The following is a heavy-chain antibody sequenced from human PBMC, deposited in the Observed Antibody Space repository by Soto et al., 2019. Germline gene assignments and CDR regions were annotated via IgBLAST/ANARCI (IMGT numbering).Heavy chain of an antibody. CDR3: ARVGGYDYSNSYYYYYGMDV. J-gene: IGHJ6*02. CDR1: GVTFSSYA. Sequence: SVKVSCKASGVTFSSYAISWVRQAPGQGLEWMGGIIPIFGTANYAQKFQGRVTITADESTSTAYMELSSLRSEDTAVYYCARVGGYDYSNSYYYYYGMDVWGQGTTVTVSS. V-gene: IGHV1-69*13. D-gene: IGHD4-4*01. CDR2: IIPIFGTA.